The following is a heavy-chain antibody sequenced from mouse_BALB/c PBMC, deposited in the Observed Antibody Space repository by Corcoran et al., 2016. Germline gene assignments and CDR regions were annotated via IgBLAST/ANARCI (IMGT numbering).Heavy chain of an antibody. CDR2: INTYTGEP. CDR3: ARAPLHYYAMDY. CDR1: GYTFTNYG. J-gene: IGHJ4*01. Sequence: QIQLVQSGPELKKPGDTVKISCKASGYTFTNYGMNWVKQAPGKGLKWMGWINTYTGEPTYADDFKGRFAFSLETSDSTAYLQINNLKNEDTATYFCARAPLHYYAMDYWGQGTSVTVSS. D-gene: IGHD6-1*01. V-gene: IGHV9-3-1*01.